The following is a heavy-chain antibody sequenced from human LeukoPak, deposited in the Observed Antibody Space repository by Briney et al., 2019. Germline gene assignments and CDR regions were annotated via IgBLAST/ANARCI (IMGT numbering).Heavy chain of an antibody. D-gene: IGHD3-10*01. V-gene: IGHV5-51*01. CDR2: IYPGNSDT. CDR3: ATPSRLPLVRGLSGMDV. Sequence: GESLKISCQTSGYNFTNYGIGWVRQMPGKGPDWMGIIYPGNSDTTYSPSFQCQVTISADKSITTAYLQWNRPKASDTAMYYCATPSRLPLVRGLSGMDVRGKGTTVTVSP. J-gene: IGHJ6*04. CDR1: GYNFTNYG.